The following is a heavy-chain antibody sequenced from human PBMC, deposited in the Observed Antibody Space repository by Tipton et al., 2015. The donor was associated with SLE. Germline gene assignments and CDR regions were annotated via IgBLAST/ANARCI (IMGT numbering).Heavy chain of an antibody. D-gene: IGHD2-2*01. CDR1: GGSFSGYY. CDR2: INHSGST. J-gene: IGHJ6*02. Sequence: TLSLTCAVYGGSFSGYYWSWIRQPPGKGLEWIGEINHSGSTNYNPSLKSRVTISVDTSKNQFSLKLSSVTAAVTAVYYCARAIVVVPAANRGYYYGMDVWGQGTLVTVSS. CDR3: ARAIVVVPAANRGYYYGMDV. V-gene: IGHV4-34*01.